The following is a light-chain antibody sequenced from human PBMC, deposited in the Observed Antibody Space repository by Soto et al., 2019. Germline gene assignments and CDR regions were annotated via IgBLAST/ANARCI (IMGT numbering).Light chain of an antibody. CDR1: QSVSSN. J-gene: IGKJ3*01. Sequence: EIVMTQSPATLSVSPGERATLSCRASQSVSSNLAWYQQKPGQAPRLLIYAASARATGIPARFSGSGSGTEFTLTISSLQSEDFAVYYCQQYGRSPDLFTFGPGTKVEIK. CDR2: AAS. CDR3: QQYGRSPDLFT. V-gene: IGKV3-15*01.